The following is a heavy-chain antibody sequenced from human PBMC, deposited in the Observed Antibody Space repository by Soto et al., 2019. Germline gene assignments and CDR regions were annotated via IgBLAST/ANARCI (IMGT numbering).Heavy chain of an antibody. CDR2: IDRHSSHI. J-gene: IGHJ1*01. D-gene: IGHD6-6*01. CDR3: VRDYGAGGSS. Sequence: DVELVESGGGLVKPGGSLRLSCVAAGFDFDFETMGWVRQAPGKGPEWVSSIDRHSSHIFYADSVRGRFIISRVNAEKSLTLRMNNLIVEDTGVYYCVRDYGAGGSSWGQGTRVTVSS. CDR1: GFDFDFET. V-gene: IGHV3-21*02.